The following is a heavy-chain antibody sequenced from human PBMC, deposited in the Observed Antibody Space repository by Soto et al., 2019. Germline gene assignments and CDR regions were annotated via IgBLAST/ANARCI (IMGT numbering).Heavy chain of an antibody. D-gene: IGHD3-3*01. CDR2: IYHSGST. V-gene: IGHV4-39*07. CDR3: ARGYYDFWGRHYYYGMDV. CDR1: GDSISNTAYY. J-gene: IGHJ6*02. Sequence: PSETLSLTCTVSGDSISNTAYYWGWIRQPPGKGLEWIGDIYHSGSTYYNPSLKSRVTISVDTSKNQFSLKLSSVTAADTAVYYCARGYYDFWGRHYYYGMDVWGQGTTVTVSS.